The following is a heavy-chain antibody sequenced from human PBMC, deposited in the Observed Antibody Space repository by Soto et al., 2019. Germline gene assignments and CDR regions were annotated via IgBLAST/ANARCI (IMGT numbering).Heavy chain of an antibody. CDR3: ASVAI. J-gene: IGHJ4*02. V-gene: IGHV3-7*01. Sequence: EVQLVESGGGLVQPGGSLRLSCVASGFTFSNYWMSWVRQAPGKGLEWVANIKQDGTEKNYVDSVRGRFTISRDNAKNSLDLQMNGLTAEDTAVYYCASVAIWGQGTLVTVSS. D-gene: IGHD5-12*01. CDR2: IKQDGTEK. CDR1: GFTFSNYW.